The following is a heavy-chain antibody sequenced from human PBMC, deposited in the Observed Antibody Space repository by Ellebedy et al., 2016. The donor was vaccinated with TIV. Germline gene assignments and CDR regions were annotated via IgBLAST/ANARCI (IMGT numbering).Heavy chain of an antibody. CDR3: AGYSSAPPRGDY. V-gene: IGHV3-53*01. D-gene: IGHD6-25*01. CDR1: GFSVSSNY. CDR2: IYSGGKT. J-gene: IGHJ4*02. Sequence: GESLKISCAASGFSVSSNYMNWVRQAPGKGLEWVSVIYSGGKTNYADSVQGRFIISRDKSKNILFLQINTLRAEDTAVYYCAGYSSAPPRGDYWGQGTLVTVSS.